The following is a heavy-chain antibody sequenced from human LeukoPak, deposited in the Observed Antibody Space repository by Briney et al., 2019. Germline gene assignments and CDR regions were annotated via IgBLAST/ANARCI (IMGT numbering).Heavy chain of an antibody. D-gene: IGHD3-22*01. CDR1: GFTVSSNY. Sequence: GGSLRLSCAASGFTVSSNYMSWVRQAPGKGLEWVSVIYTGGSTYYADSVKGRFTISRDNSKNTLYLQMNSLRAEDTAVYYCYSMIVVTIRLIDDYWGQGTLVTVSS. CDR2: IYTGGST. CDR3: YSMIVVTIRLIDDY. V-gene: IGHV3-66*01. J-gene: IGHJ4*02.